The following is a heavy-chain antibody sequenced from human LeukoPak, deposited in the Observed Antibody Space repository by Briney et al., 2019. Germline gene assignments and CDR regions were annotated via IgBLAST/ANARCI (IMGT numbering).Heavy chain of an antibody. CDR3: AIYPPGPPVAAFDV. CDR2: IYYSGST. CDR1: GGSLSSYY. V-gene: IGHV4-59*01. J-gene: IGHJ3*01. D-gene: IGHD2-2*02. Sequence: SETLSLTCTVSGGSLSSYYWSWIRQPPGKGLEWIGYIYYSGSTNYNPSLKSRVTISVDTSKNQFSLKLSSVTAADTAVYYCAIYPPGPPVAAFDVWGQGTMVTVSS.